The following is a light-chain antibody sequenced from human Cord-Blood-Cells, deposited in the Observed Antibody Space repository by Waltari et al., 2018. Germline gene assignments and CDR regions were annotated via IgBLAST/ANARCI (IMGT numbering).Light chain of an antibody. J-gene: IGKJ1*01. CDR1: QSVSSN. V-gene: IGKV3-15*01. Sequence: EIVMTQSPATLSVSPGERATLPCRASQSVSSNLAVYQQKPGQAPRLLIYGASTRATGIPARFSGSGSGTEFTLTISSLQSEDFAVYYCQQYNNWPPWTFGQGTKVEIK. CDR3: QQYNNWPPWT. CDR2: GAS.